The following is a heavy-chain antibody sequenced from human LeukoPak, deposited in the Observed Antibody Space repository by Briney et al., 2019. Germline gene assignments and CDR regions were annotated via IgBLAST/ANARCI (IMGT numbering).Heavy chain of an antibody. D-gene: IGHD6-13*01. CDR2: INHSGSA. Sequence: SETLSLNCAVYGGSFSRYYWTWIRQPPGKGLEWIGEINHSGSANYNPSLKSRVTISVDASKSQFSLRLSSVTAADTAVYYCARLTYSNNWYFRRGLDNWFDPWGQGTLVTVSS. CDR3: ARLTYSNNWYFRRGLDNWFDP. CDR1: GGSFSRYY. J-gene: IGHJ5*02. V-gene: IGHV4-34*01.